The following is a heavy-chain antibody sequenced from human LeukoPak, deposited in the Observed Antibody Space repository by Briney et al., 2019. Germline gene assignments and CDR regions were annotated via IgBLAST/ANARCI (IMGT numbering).Heavy chain of an antibody. CDR3: ASDRTYCGGDCYPPYYFDY. CDR2: IWYDGSYI. V-gene: IGHV3-33*01. Sequence: PGRSLRLSCAASGFTFSSYGMHWVHQAPGKGLEWVALIWYDGSYIYYADSVKGRFIISRDNSKNTLYLQMNTLRAEDTAVYYCASDRTYCGGDCYPPYYFDYWGQGTLVTVSS. J-gene: IGHJ4*02. D-gene: IGHD2-21*02. CDR1: GFTFSSYG.